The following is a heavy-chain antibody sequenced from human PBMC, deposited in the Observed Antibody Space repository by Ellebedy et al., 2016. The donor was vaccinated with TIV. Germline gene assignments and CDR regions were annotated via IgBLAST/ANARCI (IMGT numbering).Heavy chain of an antibody. CDR1: GGSFSGYY. D-gene: IGHD3-10*01. J-gene: IGHJ5*02. CDR2: INHSGST. V-gene: IGHV4-34*01. Sequence: SETLSLXXAVYGGSFSGYYWSWIRQPPGKGLEWIGEINHSGSTNYNPSLKSRVTISVDTSKNQFSLKLSSVTAADTAVYYCARSSPKTYYYGSTPGDNWFDPWGQGTLVTVSS. CDR3: ARSSPKTYYYGSTPGDNWFDP.